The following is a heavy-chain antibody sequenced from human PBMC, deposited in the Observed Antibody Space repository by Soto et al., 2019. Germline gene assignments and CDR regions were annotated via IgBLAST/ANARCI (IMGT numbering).Heavy chain of an antibody. V-gene: IGHV1-69*13. D-gene: IGHD5-12*01. J-gene: IGHJ6*02. CDR2: IIPIFGTA. Sequence: SVKVSCKASGGTFSSYAISWVRQAPGQGLEWMGGIIPIFGTANYAQKFQGRVTITADESTSTAYMELSSLRSEDTAVYYCARYSGYDLVPVYYYYGIDVWGQGTTVTVSS. CDR1: GGTFSSYA. CDR3: ARYSGYDLVPVYYYYGIDV.